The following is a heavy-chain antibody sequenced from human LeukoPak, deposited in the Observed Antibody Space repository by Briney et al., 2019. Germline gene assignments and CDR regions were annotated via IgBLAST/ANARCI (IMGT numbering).Heavy chain of an antibody. J-gene: IGHJ6*02. Sequence: GGSLRLSCAVSGFTLSTYAMNWVRQAPGKGPEWLSYISSSGSYIYYADSVKGRFTISRDNAKNSLYLQMNSLKAEDTAVYYCARDLITIFGVVTKNYYYYYGMDVWGQGTTVTVSS. CDR2: ISSSGSYI. D-gene: IGHD3-3*01. V-gene: IGHV3-21*05. CDR1: GFTLSTYA. CDR3: ARDLITIFGVVTKNYYYYYGMDV.